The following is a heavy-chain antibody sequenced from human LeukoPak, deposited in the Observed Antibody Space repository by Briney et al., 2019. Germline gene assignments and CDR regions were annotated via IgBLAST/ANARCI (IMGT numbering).Heavy chain of an antibody. V-gene: IGHV4-34*01. CDR3: SGRYCYGAGGFDL. J-gene: IGHJ5*02. CDR2: INHSGST. Sequence: SETLSLTCAVSGGSFSGYYWSWLRQPPGKGLEWIGEINHSGSTNYNPSLKSRVTISVDTSKNQLSLQLSTVPGADTAAYYCSGRYCYGAGGFDLWGQGTLVTVSS. CDR1: GGSFSGYY. D-gene: IGHD3-10*01.